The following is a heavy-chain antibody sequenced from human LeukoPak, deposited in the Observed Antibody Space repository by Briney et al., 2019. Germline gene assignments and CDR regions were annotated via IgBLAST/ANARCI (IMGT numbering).Heavy chain of an antibody. CDR1: GFTFSSYG. CDR3: AKDLVLRRGYSYGYFDY. J-gene: IGHJ4*02. V-gene: IGHV3-33*06. Sequence: AGSLRLSCAASGFTFSSYGMQWVRHAPGKGLEWVAVIWYDGSNKYYADSVKGRFTISRDNSKNTLYLKMNSLRAEDTAVYYCAKDLVLRRGYSYGYFDYWGQGTLVTVSS. CDR2: IWYDGSNK. D-gene: IGHD5-18*01.